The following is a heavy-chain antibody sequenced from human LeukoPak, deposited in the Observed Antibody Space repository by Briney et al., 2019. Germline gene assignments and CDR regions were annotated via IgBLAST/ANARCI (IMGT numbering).Heavy chain of an antibody. CDR1: GGTFSSYA. CDR2: IIPTFGTA. CDR3: ARGARGNCSGGSCYTKVLGYFDY. V-gene: IGHV1-69*06. J-gene: IGHJ4*02. Sequence: SVKVSCKASGGTFSSYAISWVRQAPGQGLEWMGGIIPTFGTANYAQKFQGRVTITADKSTSTAYMELSSLRSEDTAVYYCARGARGNCSGGSCYTKVLGYFDYWGQGTLVTVSS. D-gene: IGHD2-15*01.